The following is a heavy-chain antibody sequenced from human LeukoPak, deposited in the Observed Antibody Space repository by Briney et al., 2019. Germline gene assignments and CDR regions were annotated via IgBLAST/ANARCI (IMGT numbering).Heavy chain of an antibody. D-gene: IGHD6-13*01. CDR1: GGTFSSYA. CDR3: ASSRRAAARSYFDY. J-gene: IGHJ4*02. V-gene: IGHV1-69*06. CDR2: IIPIFGTA. Sequence: GASVKVSCKASGGTFSSYAISWVRQAPGQGLEWMVGIIPIFGTANYAQKFQGRVTITSDKSTSTAYMELSSLRSEDTAVYYCASSRRAAARSYFDYWGQGTLVTVSS.